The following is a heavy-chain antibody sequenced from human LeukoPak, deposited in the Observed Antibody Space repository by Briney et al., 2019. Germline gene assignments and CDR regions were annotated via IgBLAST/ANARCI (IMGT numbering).Heavy chain of an antibody. D-gene: IGHD6-13*01. Sequence: PGGSLRLSCAASGFTFSSYEMNWVRQAPGKGLEWVSYISSSGSTIYYADSVKGRFIISRDNAKNSLYLQMNSLRAEDTAVYYCARDPWYSSSWSSDYWGQGTLVTVSS. J-gene: IGHJ4*02. CDR1: GFTFSSYE. V-gene: IGHV3-48*03. CDR3: ARDPWYSSSWSSDY. CDR2: ISSSGSTI.